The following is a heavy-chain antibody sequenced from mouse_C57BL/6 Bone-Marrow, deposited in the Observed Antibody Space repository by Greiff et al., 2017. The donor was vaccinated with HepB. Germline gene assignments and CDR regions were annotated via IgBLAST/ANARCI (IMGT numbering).Heavy chain of an antibody. CDR1: GYTFTSYW. Sequence: QVQLQQPGAELVMPGASVKLSCKASGYTFTSYWMHWVKQRPGHGLEWIGEIDPSDSYTNYNQKFKGKSTLTVDKSSSTAYMQLSSLTSEDSAVYYCARGGYYYGSSDFDVWGTGTTVTVSS. J-gene: IGHJ1*03. CDR2: IDPSDSYT. V-gene: IGHV1-69*01. D-gene: IGHD1-1*01. CDR3: ARGGYYYGSSDFDV.